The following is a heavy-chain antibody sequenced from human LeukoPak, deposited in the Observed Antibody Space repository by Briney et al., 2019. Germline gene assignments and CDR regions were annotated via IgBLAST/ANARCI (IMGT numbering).Heavy chain of an antibody. CDR2: TYYRSKWYN. J-gene: IGHJ3*02. Sequence: SQTLSLTCVISGDSVSTNSSWNWIRQSPSRGLEWLGRTYYRSKWYNDYVVSVKGRINISPDTYKNQFSLHLNSVTPEDTAVYFCARGGQGDGYSADEAFDIWGQGTMVTVS. CDR1: GDSVSTNSS. D-gene: IGHD5-18*01. CDR3: ARGGQGDGYSADEAFDI. V-gene: IGHV6-1*01.